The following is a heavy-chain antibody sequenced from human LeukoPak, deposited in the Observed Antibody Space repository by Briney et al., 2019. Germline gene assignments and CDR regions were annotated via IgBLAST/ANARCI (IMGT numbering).Heavy chain of an antibody. V-gene: IGHV1-18*01. CDR3: ARDESPGILTGYPWRY. CDR2: ISAYNGNT. Sequence: ASVTVSCKASGYTFTSYGISWVRQAPGQGLEWMGWISAYNGNTNYAQKLQGRVTMTTDTSTSTAYMELRSLRSDDTAVYYCARDESPGILTGYPWRYWGQGTLVTVSS. J-gene: IGHJ4*02. CDR1: GYTFTSYG. D-gene: IGHD3-9*01.